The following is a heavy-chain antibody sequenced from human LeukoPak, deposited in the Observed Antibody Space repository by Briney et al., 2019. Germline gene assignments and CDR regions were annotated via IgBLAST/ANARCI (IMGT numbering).Heavy chain of an antibody. CDR1: GFTVSSNY. Sequence: GGSLRLSCAASGFTVSSNYMSWVRQAPGKGLEWVSVIYSGGSTYYADSVKGRFTISRDNSKNTLYLQMNSLRAEDTAVYYCARAWYRLGQFDYWGQGTLVTVSS. CDR3: ARAWYRLGQFDY. V-gene: IGHV3-53*01. D-gene: IGHD3/OR15-3a*01. J-gene: IGHJ4*02. CDR2: IYSGGST.